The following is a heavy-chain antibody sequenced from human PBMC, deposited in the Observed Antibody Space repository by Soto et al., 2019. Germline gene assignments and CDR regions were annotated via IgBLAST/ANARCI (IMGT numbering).Heavy chain of an antibody. D-gene: IGHD3-22*01. CDR1: GFSLSTSGVG. Sequence: QITLKESGPTLVKPTQTLTLTCTFSGFSLSTSGVGVGWIRQPPGKALEWLALIYWDDDKRYSPSLKSRLTITKDTSKNQVVLIMTNMDPVDTATYYCAPLYYYDSSGYYYGTAFDIWGQGTMVTVSS. CDR3: APLYYYDSSGYYYGTAFDI. CDR2: IYWDDDK. V-gene: IGHV2-5*02. J-gene: IGHJ3*02.